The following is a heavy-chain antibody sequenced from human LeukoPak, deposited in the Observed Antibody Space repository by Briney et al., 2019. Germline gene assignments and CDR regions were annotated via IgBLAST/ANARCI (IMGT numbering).Heavy chain of an antibody. J-gene: IGHJ4*02. V-gene: IGHV1-2*02. CDR1: GYTFTGYY. D-gene: IGHD1-26*01. CDR2: INPNSGGT. CDR3: ARDPPGGDSGSYAFDY. Sequence: ASVKVSCKASGYTFTGYYMHWVRQAPGQGLEWVGWINPNSGGTNYAQKFQGRVTMTRDTSISTAYMELSRLRSDDTAVYYCARDPPGGDSGSYAFDYWGQGTLVTVSS.